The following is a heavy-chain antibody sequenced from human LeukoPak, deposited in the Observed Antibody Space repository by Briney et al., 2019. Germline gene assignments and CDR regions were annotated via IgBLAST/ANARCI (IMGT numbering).Heavy chain of an antibody. Sequence: ASVKVSCKASGYTFTNYYMHWARQAPGQGLEWMGIINPSGGSTNYAQKFQGRVTMTRDTSTSTVYMDLSSLRSEDTAVYYCARAQGPNWGSRGYFDYWGQGTLVTVSS. D-gene: IGHD7-27*01. V-gene: IGHV1-46*01. CDR2: INPSGGST. CDR3: ARAQGPNWGSRGYFDY. J-gene: IGHJ4*02. CDR1: GYTFTNYY.